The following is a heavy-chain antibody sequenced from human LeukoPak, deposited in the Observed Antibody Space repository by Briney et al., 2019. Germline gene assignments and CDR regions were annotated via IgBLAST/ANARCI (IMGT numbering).Heavy chain of an antibody. V-gene: IGHV4-39*01. CDR1: GGSISGSSYY. J-gene: IGHJ6*03. D-gene: IGHD1-14*01. Sequence: SETLSLTCTVSGGSISGSSYYWGWIRQPPGKGLEWIGSIYYSGSTYYNPSLKSRVTISVDTSKNQFSLKLSSVTAADTAVYYCARHGTAPYYYHYYMDVWGKGTTDTVSS. CDR2: IYYSGST. CDR3: ARHGTAPYYYHYYMDV.